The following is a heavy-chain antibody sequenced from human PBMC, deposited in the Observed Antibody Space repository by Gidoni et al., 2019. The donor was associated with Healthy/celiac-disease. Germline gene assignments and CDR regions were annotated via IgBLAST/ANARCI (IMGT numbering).Heavy chain of an antibody. D-gene: IGHD6-13*01. Sequence: QVQLQESGPGLVKPSGTLSLTCAVSGGSIRSSNWWSWVRQPPGKGLEWIGEIDHSGSTNYNPSLKSRVTRSVDKSKNQFSLKLSSVTAADTAVYYCSRVATGIAAAYQFDPWGQGTLVTVSS. CDR3: SRVATGIAAAYQFDP. CDR1: GGSIRSSNW. V-gene: IGHV4-4*02. CDR2: IDHSGST. J-gene: IGHJ5*02.